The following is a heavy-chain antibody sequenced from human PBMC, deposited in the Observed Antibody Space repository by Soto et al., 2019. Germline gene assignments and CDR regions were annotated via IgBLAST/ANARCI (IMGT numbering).Heavy chain of an antibody. CDR2: IYYSGST. CDR3: ARRVATIERGYFDY. V-gene: IGHV4-59*08. J-gene: IGHJ4*02. CDR1: GGSIISYY. D-gene: IGHD5-12*01. Sequence: PSETLSLTCTVSGGSIISYYWSWIRQPPGKGLEWIGYIYYSGSTNYNPSLKSRVTISVDTSKNQFSLKLSSVTAADTAVYYCARRVATIERGYFDYWGQGTLVTVSS.